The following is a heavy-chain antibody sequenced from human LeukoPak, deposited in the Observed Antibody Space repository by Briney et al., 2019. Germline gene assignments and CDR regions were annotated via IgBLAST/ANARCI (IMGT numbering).Heavy chain of an antibody. V-gene: IGHV4-59*04. CDR2: FHYSGTT. D-gene: IGHD5-18*01. J-gene: IGHJ4*02. Sequence: SSETLSLTCTVSGGSISSYYWSWIRQPPGKGLEWIGNFHYSGTTYYNPSLKSRVAISIDTSKNQFFLRLSSVTAAATAVYYCARQVTYGYAYGYYFDFWGQGALVTVSS. CDR1: GGSISSYY. CDR3: ARQVTYGYAYGYYFDF.